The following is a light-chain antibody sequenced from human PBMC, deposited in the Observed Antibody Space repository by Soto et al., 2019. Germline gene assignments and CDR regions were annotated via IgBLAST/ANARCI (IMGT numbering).Light chain of an antibody. J-gene: IGLJ2*01. CDR3: LLSYSGARV. V-gene: IGLV7-46*01. Sequence: QAVVTQEPSLTVSPGGTVTLTCGSSTGAVTSGHYPYWFQQKPGQAPRTLIYDTSNKHSWTPARXXXXXXXGXXAXXXSGAQPEDEAEYYCLLSYSGARVFGGGTKLTVL. CDR2: DTS. CDR1: TGAVTSGHY.